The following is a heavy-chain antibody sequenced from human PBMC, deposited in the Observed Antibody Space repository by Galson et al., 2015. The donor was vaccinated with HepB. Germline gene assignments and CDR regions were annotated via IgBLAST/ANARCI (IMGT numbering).Heavy chain of an antibody. CDR3: ARGTGRRWSGYYGWFDP. V-gene: IGHV1-46*03. J-gene: IGHJ5*02. D-gene: IGHD3-3*01. Sequence: SCKASGYTFTSYYMHWVRQAPGQGLEWMGIINPSGGSTSYAQKFQGRVTMTRDTSTSTVYMELSSLRSEDTAVYYCARGTGRRWSGYYGWFDPWGQGTLVTVSS. CDR1: GYTFTSYY. CDR2: INPSGGST.